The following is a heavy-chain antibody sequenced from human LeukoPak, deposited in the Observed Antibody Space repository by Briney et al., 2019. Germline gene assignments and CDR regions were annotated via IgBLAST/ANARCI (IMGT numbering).Heavy chain of an antibody. CDR3: ARSHYYDSSGYYYFDY. D-gene: IGHD3-22*01. Sequence: ASETLSLTCTVSGGSISSYYWSWIRQPAGKGLEWIGRIYTSGSTNYNPSLKSRVTMSVDTSKNQFSLKLSSVTAADTAVYYCARSHYYDSSGYYYFDYWGQGTLVTVSS. V-gene: IGHV4-4*07. CDR1: GGSISSYY. J-gene: IGHJ4*02. CDR2: IYTSGST.